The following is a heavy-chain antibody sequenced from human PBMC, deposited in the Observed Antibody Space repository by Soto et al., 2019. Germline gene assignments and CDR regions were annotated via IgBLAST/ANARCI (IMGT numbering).Heavy chain of an antibody. V-gene: IGHV6-1*01. Sequence: SQTLSLTCVGSGDTVSSNSVAWNWGRQSPSSGLEWLGRTYYRSRWYSDYAVSVRSRIDINADTSKNQVSLQLNSVTPEDTAVYYCARSEGDSDYYYYGMGVWGQGTTVTVSS. CDR1: GDTVSSNSVA. J-gene: IGHJ6*02. CDR2: TYYRSRWYS. D-gene: IGHD3-16*01. CDR3: ARSEGDSDYYYYGMGV.